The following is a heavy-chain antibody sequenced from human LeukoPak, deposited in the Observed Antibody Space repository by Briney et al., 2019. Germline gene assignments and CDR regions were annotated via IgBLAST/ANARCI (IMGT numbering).Heavy chain of an antibody. CDR3: ARDARYCTNGVCPPALAFDI. CDR2: IWYDGSNK. J-gene: IGHJ3*02. CDR1: GFTFSSYG. Sequence: GGSLRLSCAASGFTFSSYGMHWVRQAPGKGLEWVAVIWYDGSNKYYAVSVKGRFTISRDNSKNTLYLQMNSLRAEDTAVYYCARDARYCTNGVCPPALAFDIWGQGTMVTVSS. V-gene: IGHV3-33*01. D-gene: IGHD2-8*01.